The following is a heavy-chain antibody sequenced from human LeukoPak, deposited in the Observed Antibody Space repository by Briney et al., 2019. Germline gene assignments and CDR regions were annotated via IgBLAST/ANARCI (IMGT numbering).Heavy chain of an antibody. D-gene: IGHD3-22*01. J-gene: IGHJ4*02. CDR1: GFTFSSYG. V-gene: IGHV3-30*18. CDR3: AKGHLGDTYYYDSSGYRRFDY. Sequence: GRSLRLSCAASGFTFSSYGMHWVRQAPGKGLEWVAVISYDGSNKYYADSVKGRFTISRDNSKNTLYLQMNSLRAEDTAVYYCAKGHLGDTYYYDSSGYRRFDYWGQGTLVTVSS. CDR2: ISYDGSNK.